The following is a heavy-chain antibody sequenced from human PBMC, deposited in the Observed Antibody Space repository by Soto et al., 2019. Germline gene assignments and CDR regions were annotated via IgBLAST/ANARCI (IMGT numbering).Heavy chain of an antibody. V-gene: IGHV3-30*18. CDR2: ILHDGSNR. D-gene: IGHD3-22*01. CDR1: GFTFSSYG. CDR3: AKDHYDTSGYYDFEY. J-gene: IGHJ4*02. Sequence: QVQLVESGGGVVQPGRSLRLSCAASGFTFSSYGMSWVRQAPGKGLEWSAVILHDGSNRYYADSVKGRFTISRDNSENTLYQQMNSLRADDTVVDDCAKDHYDTSGYYDFEYLGQGTLVTGSS.